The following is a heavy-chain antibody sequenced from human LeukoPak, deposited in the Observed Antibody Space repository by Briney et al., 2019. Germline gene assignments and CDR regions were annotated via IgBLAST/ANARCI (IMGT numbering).Heavy chain of an antibody. V-gene: IGHV3-11*04. D-gene: IGHD1-7*01. Sequence: GGSLRLYCAASGFTFSDYYMSWIRQAPGQGLEWVSYISSSGSTIYYADSVKGRFTISRDNAKNSLYLQMNSLRAEDTAVYYCARDNNDWNYSGYYYYMDVWGKGTTVTVSS. CDR3: ARDNNDWNYSGYYYYMDV. CDR2: ISSSGSTI. CDR1: GFTFSDYY. J-gene: IGHJ6*03.